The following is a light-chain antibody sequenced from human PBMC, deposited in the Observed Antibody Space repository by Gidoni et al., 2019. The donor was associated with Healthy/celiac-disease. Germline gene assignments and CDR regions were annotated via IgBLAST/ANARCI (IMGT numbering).Light chain of an antibody. CDR1: SSNIGSNT. Sequence: VTISCSGSSSNIGSNTVNWYQQLPGTAPKLLIYSNNQRPSGVPDRFSGSKSGTSASLAISGLQSEDEAAYYCAAWDDSLNGYWVFGGGTKLTVL. CDR3: AAWDDSLNGYWV. J-gene: IGLJ3*02. CDR2: SNN. V-gene: IGLV1-44*01.